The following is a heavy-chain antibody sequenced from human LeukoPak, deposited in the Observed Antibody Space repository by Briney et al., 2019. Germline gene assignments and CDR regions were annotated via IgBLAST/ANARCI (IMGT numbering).Heavy chain of an antibody. CDR3: ARVSTVTTFTCYYYYGMDV. D-gene: IGHD4-17*01. CDR1: GGSFSGYY. J-gene: IGHJ6*02. Sequence: SETLSLTCAVYGGSFSGYYWSWIRQPPGKGLEWIGEINHSGSTNYNPSLKSRVTISVDTSKNQFSLKLSSVTAADTAVYYCARVSTVTTFTCYYYYGMDVWGQGTTVTVSS. V-gene: IGHV4-34*01. CDR2: INHSGST.